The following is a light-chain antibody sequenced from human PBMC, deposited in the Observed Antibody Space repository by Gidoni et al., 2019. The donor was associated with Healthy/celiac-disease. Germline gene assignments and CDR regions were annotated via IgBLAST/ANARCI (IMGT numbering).Light chain of an antibody. CDR3: QHYDSLPFT. Sequence: DNQMTQSPSSLSASVGDRVTTTCQASQAISNYLNWYQHKPGKAPKLLIYDASNLKTGVPSRFSGSGSGTDFTFTISRLQPEDIATYYCQHYDSLPFTFGPGTKLDIK. V-gene: IGKV1-33*01. CDR1: QAISNY. J-gene: IGKJ3*01. CDR2: DAS.